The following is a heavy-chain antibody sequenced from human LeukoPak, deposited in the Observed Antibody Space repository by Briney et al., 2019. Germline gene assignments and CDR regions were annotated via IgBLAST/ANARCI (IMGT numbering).Heavy chain of an antibody. D-gene: IGHD2-2*01. CDR3: AKDRACSSTICYDLYYYYYMDV. V-gene: IGHV3-30*02. J-gene: IGHJ6*03. Sequence: GGSLRLSCAASGFTFSSYGMHWVRQAPGKGLEWVAFIRYDGSNKYYADSVKGRFTISRDNSKNTLYLQMNSLRAEDTAVYYCAKDRACSSTICYDLYYYYYMDVWGKGTTVTISS. CDR1: GFTFSSYG. CDR2: IRYDGSNK.